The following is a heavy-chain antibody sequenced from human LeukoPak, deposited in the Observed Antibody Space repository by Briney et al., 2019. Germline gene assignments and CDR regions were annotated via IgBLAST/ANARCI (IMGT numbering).Heavy chain of an antibody. Sequence: GGPLRLSCSASGFPFSIYDMHWVRQAPRKGLEYLSAISSNEVGTYYADSVKGRFTISRDNSKDTLYLQMTSLRAEDTAVYYCVKDLGGHRVLESWGQGTLVTVSS. J-gene: IGHJ4*02. CDR3: VKDLGGHRVLES. CDR2: ISSNEVGT. D-gene: IGHD3-16*01. CDR1: GFPFSIYD. V-gene: IGHV3-64D*06.